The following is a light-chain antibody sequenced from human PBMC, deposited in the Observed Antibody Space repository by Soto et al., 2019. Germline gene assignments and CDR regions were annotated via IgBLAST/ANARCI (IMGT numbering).Light chain of an antibody. CDR1: QSVSSS. Sequence: EIVMTQSPDTLSVSPGERATLSCRASQSVSSSLAWYQQKPGQAPRLIIYGASTRATGVPARFSGSGSGAGFTLLISSLQSEDFAVYYCQQYNNWPPWTFGQGTKVEIK. J-gene: IGKJ1*01. CDR2: GAS. V-gene: IGKV3-15*01. CDR3: QQYNNWPPWT.